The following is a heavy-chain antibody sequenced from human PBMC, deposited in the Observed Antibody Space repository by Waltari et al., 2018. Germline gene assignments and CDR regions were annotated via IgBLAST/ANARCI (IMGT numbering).Heavy chain of an antibody. CDR1: GDSMSGNYW. D-gene: IGHD2-15*01. CDR2: VHRSGRT. CDR3: ARDRGRGLYLDS. J-gene: IGHJ4*02. V-gene: IGHV4-4*02. Sequence: GLVKPSGTLSLTCGVSGDSMSGNYWWSWVRQPPGKGLEWIGQVHRSGRTNYNPPLESRVTVSIDTFNSQFSLEVTSATAADTALYFCARDRGRGLYLDSWGRGILVTVSP.